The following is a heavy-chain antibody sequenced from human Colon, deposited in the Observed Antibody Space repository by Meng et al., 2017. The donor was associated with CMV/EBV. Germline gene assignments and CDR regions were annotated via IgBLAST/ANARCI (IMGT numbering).Heavy chain of an antibody. CDR1: GYNFTNYY. CDR2: ISPRGDRT. Sequence: SCKASGYNFTNYYMHWVRQAPGQGLEWMGRISPRGDRTTYEQNFQGRVTMTRDTSITTDYMELTGLTSEDTAVYYCAKDSRFESFDYWGQGTLVTVSS. J-gene: IGHJ4*02. V-gene: IGHV1-46*01. CDR3: AKDSRFESFDY.